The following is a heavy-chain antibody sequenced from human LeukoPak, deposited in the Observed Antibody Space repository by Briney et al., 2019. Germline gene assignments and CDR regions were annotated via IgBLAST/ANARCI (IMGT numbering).Heavy chain of an antibody. CDR1: GGSISSSSYY. D-gene: IGHD6-13*01. CDR2: IYYSGST. J-gene: IGHJ6*03. Sequence: SETLSLTCTVSGGSISSSSYYWGWIRQPPGKGLEWIGSIYYSGSTYYNPSLKSRVTISVDTSKNQFSLKLSSVTAADTAVYYCARVTRQLGYYYYYMDVWGKGTTVTVSS. V-gene: IGHV4-39*07. CDR3: ARVTRQLGYYYYYMDV.